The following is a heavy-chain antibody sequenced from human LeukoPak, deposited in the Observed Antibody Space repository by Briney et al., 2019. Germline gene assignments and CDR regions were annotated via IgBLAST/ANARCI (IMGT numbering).Heavy chain of an antibody. D-gene: IGHD1-1*01. CDR1: GYTFTSYG. Sequence: ASVKVSCKASGYTFTSYGISWGRQSPGQGLKWLKWISTYNGNTNYAQKLHARVTMTTDTSTSTAYMDLGSLISDDTAVYYCAGRGPGDNSYYYVMDVWGQGTTVTVSS. CDR3: AGRGPGDNSYYYVMDV. CDR2: ISTYNGNT. J-gene: IGHJ6*02. V-gene: IGHV1-18*01.